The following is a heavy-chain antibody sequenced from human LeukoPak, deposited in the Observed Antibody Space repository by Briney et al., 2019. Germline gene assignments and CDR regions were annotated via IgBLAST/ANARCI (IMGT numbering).Heavy chain of an antibody. CDR2: IYYSGST. V-gene: IGHV4-30-4*01. J-gene: IGHJ5*02. CDR1: GGSISSGDYY. CDR3: ASEVGIAVAGFPLS. Sequence: RASETLSLTCTVSGGSISSGDYYWSWIRQPPGKGLEWIGYIYYSGSTYYNPSLKSRVTISVDTSKNQFSLKLSSVTAADTAVYYCASEVGIAVAGFPLSWGQGTLVTVSS. D-gene: IGHD6-19*01.